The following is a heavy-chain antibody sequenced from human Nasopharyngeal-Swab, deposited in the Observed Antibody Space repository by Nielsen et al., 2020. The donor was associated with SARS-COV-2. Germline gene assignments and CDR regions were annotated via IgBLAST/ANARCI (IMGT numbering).Heavy chain of an antibody. CDR2: IKQDGSEK. CDR3: ARDRNGFIYYYYGMDV. D-gene: IGHD3-3*01. J-gene: IGHJ6*02. Sequence: GVSLRLSSAASGFTFSGYAMSWVRQAPGKGLEWVANIKQDGSEKYYVDSVKGRFTISRDNAKNSLYLQMNSLRAEDTAVYYCARDRNGFIYYYYGMDVWGQGTTVTVSS. V-gene: IGHV3-7*01. CDR1: GFTFSGYA.